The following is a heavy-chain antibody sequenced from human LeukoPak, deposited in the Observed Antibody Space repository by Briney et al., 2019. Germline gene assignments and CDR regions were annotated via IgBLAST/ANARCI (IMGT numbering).Heavy chain of an antibody. CDR1: GFTFSSYA. Sequence: GGSLRLSCAASGFTFSSYAMHWVRQAPGKGLEWVAVISYDGSNKYYADSVKGRFTISRDNSKNTLYLQMSSLRAEDTAVYYCARDLRPYFYYDSSGYTTTGYFQHWGQGTLVTVSS. J-gene: IGHJ1*01. CDR2: ISYDGSNK. V-gene: IGHV3-30*04. D-gene: IGHD3-22*01. CDR3: ARDLRPYFYYDSSGYTTTGYFQH.